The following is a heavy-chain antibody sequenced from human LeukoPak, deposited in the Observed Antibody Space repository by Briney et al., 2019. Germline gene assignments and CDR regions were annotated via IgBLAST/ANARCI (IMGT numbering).Heavy chain of an antibody. D-gene: IGHD6-13*01. V-gene: IGHV1-69*05. CDR3: ATLAAAGHGVDY. Sequence: ASVKVSCKASGGTFSSYAISWVRQAPGQGLEWMGGIIPIFGTANYAQKFQGRVTITTDESTSTAYMELSSLRSEDTAVYYCATLAAAGHGVDYWGQGTLVTVSS. CDR1: GGTFSSYA. CDR2: IIPIFGTA. J-gene: IGHJ4*02.